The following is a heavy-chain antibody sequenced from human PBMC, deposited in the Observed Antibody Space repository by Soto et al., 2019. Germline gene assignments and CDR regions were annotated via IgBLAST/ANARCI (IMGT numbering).Heavy chain of an antibody. J-gene: IGHJ4*02. CDR1: GFTFSSYA. CDR2: IKEDGSEI. Sequence: GGSLRLSCAASGFTFSSYAMSWVRQAPGKGLEWVASIKEDGSEIYYLQSVRGRFAISRDSAGNALQLAMNYLSAEDTATYFCARDIGFDYVNWGQETLVTVSS. CDR3: ARDIGFDYVN. D-gene: IGHD3-16*01. V-gene: IGHV3-7*01.